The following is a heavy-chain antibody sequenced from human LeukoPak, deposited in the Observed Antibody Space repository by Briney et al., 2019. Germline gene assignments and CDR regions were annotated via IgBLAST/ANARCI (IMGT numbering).Heavy chain of an antibody. V-gene: IGHV4-4*07. CDR1: GGSISSYY. CDR2: IYTSGST. D-gene: IGHD3-22*01. CDR3: ARAGNYYDSSGYRFDY. Sequence: PSETLSLTCTVSGGSISSYYWSWIRQPAGKGLEWIGRIYTSGSTNYNPSLKSRVTMSVDTSKNQFSLKLSSVTAADTAAYYCARAGNYYDSSGYRFDYWGQGTLVTVSS. J-gene: IGHJ4*02.